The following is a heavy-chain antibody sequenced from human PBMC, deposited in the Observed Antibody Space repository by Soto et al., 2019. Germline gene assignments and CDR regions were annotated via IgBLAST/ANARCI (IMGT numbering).Heavy chain of an antibody. Sequence: ASVKVSCKASGYTFTGYYMHWVRQAPGQGLEWMGWINPNSGGTNYAQKFQGRVTMTRDTSISTAYMELSRLRSDDTAVYYCARDYGYYDFWSGYSSTLIEYWGQGTLVTVSS. V-gene: IGHV1-2*02. J-gene: IGHJ4*02. CDR3: ARDYGYYDFWSGYSSTLIEY. D-gene: IGHD3-3*01. CDR2: INPNSGGT. CDR1: GYTFTGYY.